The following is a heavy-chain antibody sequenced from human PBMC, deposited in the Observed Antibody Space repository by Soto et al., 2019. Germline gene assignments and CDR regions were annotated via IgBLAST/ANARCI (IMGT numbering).Heavy chain of an antibody. CDR1: GGSFSGYY. J-gene: IGHJ6*02. Sequence: PSDTLSLTCAVYGGSFSGYYWSWIRQPPGKGLEWIGEINHSGSTNYNPSLKSRVTISVDTSKNQFSLKLSSVTAADTAVYYCARGWGLHYYSYSGMDVWGQGTTVPVSS. V-gene: IGHV4-34*01. CDR3: ARGWGLHYYSYSGMDV. D-gene: IGHD7-27*01. CDR2: INHSGST.